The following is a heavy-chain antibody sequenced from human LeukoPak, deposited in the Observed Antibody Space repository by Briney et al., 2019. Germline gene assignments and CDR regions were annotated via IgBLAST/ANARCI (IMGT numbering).Heavy chain of an antibody. D-gene: IGHD6-13*01. Sequence: GASVKVSCKASGYTFTSYYMHWGRQAPGQGLEWMGIINPSGGSTSYAQKFQGRVTMTRDMSTSTVYMELSSLRSEDTAVYYCARDRQFPPGHTTQISIAAAGWFDPWGQGTLVTASS. CDR2: INPSGGST. CDR1: GYTFTSYY. J-gene: IGHJ5*02. V-gene: IGHV1-46*01. CDR3: ARDRQFPPGHTTQISIAAAGWFDP.